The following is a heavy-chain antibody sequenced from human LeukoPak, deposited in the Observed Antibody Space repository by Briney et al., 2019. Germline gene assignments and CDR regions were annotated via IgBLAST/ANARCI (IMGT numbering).Heavy chain of an antibody. Sequence: SETLSLTCAVYGGSFSGYYWSWIRQPPGKGLEWIGEINHSGSTNYNPSLKSRVTISVDTSKNQFSLKLSSVTAADTAVYYCATTHRPKDIVVAPAALGDYGMDVWGQGTTVTVSS. CDR1: GGSFSGYY. D-gene: IGHD2-2*01. V-gene: IGHV4-34*01. CDR2: INHSGST. CDR3: ATTHRPKDIVVAPAALGDYGMDV. J-gene: IGHJ6*02.